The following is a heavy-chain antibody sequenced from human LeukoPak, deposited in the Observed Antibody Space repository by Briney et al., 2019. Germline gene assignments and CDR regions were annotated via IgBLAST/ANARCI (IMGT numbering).Heavy chain of an antibody. CDR1: GFTFSSYT. Sequence: GRSLRLSCAASGFTFSSYTMSWVRQAPGKGLEWVSAIRGSGGTTYYADSVKGRFTISRDNSKNTLYLQMNSLRADGTAVYYCAKQWSAGTDEVYYWGQGTLVTVSS. J-gene: IGHJ4*02. D-gene: IGHD6-19*01. CDR2: IRGSGGTT. CDR3: AKQWSAGTDEVYY. V-gene: IGHV3-23*01.